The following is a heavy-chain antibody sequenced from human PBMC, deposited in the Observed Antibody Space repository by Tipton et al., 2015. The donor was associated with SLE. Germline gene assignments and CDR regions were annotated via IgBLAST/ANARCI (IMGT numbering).Heavy chain of an antibody. CDR3: ARDSGGVVITPDY. Sequence: TLSLTCPVSDYSISSGYYWGWIRQPPGKGLEWIGYIYYSGSTNYNPPLKSRVTISVDTSKNQFSLKLSSVTAADTAVYYCARDSGGVVITPDYWGQGTLVTVSS. CDR2: IYYSGST. CDR1: DYSISSGYY. D-gene: IGHD3-3*01. J-gene: IGHJ4*02. V-gene: IGHV4-38-2*02.